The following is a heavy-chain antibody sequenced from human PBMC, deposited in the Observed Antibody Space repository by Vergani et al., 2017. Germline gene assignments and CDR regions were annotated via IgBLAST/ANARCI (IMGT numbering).Heavy chain of an antibody. D-gene: IGHD6-13*01. CDR1: GYTFTSYA. Sequence: QVQLVQSGAEVKKPGASVKVSCKASGYTFTSYAMHWVRQAPGQRLEWMGWINAGNGNTKYSQKFQGGVTITRDTSASTAYMELSSLRSEDTAVYYCARAGIRKGQQLVFGWFDPWGQGTLVTVSA. J-gene: IGHJ5*02. CDR3: ARAGIRKGQQLVFGWFDP. V-gene: IGHV1-3*01. CDR2: INAGNGNT.